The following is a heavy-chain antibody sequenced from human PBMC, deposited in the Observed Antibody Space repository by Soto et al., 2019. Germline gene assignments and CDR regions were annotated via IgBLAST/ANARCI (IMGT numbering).Heavy chain of an antibody. CDR3: ARQNSGWESNWFDP. J-gene: IGHJ5*02. V-gene: IGHV4-4*07. CDR1: GGSISSYY. Sequence: SETLSLTCTVSGGSISSYYWSWIRQPAGKGLEWIGRIYTSGSTNYNPSLKSRVTMSVDTSKNQFSLKLSSVTAADTAVYYCARQNSGWESNWFDPWGQGTLVTVSS. D-gene: IGHD6-19*01. CDR2: IYTSGST.